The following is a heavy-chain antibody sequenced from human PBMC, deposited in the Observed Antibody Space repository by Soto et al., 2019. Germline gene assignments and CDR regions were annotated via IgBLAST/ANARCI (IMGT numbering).Heavy chain of an antibody. CDR2: ISGNGGST. D-gene: IGHD6-6*01. V-gene: IGHV3-23*01. Sequence: GSLRLSCAASGFTFSSYAMSWVRQAPGRGLEWVSIISGNGGSTYYAASVKGRFTISRDNTKNTLYLQMDSLTAEDTAVYYCAKGSEFSNSYTLDFDFWGQGALVTVSS. CDR1: GFTFSSYA. J-gene: IGHJ4*02. CDR3: AKGSEFSNSYTLDFDF.